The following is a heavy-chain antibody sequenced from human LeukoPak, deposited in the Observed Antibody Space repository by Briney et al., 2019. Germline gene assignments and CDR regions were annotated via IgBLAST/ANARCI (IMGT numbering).Heavy chain of an antibody. D-gene: IGHD5-18*01. CDR2: IYYSATT. CDR3: ARPNVDTAMAELYWFFDV. Sequence: PSETLSLTCTVSGGSIRNNNYYWAWIRPPPGKGLEWIGSIYYSATTYYNPSLKSRATISVDTSKNQFSLKLTSVTAADTAVYYCARPNVDTAMAELYWFFDVWGRGTLVTVSS. V-gene: IGHV4-39*01. CDR1: GGSIRNNNYY. J-gene: IGHJ2*01.